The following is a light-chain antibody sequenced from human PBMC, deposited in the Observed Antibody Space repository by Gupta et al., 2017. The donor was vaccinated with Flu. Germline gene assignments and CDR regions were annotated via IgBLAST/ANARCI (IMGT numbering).Light chain of an antibody. CDR2: SNS. Sequence: QSVLPQPPSASGTPGQWFTISCPGSSSNIGSTTVNWYQQIPGTAPKLLMYSNSQRPSGVPDRFSGSKSGTSASLAISGLQSEDEADYYCAAWDDSLNAWVFGGGTKLTVL. CDR3: AAWDDSLNAWV. CDR1: SSNIGSTT. J-gene: IGLJ3*02. V-gene: IGLV1-44*01.